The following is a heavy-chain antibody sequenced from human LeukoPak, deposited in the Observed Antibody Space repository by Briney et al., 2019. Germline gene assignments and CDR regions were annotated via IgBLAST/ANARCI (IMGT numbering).Heavy chain of an antibody. CDR1: GGSISSYY. V-gene: IGHV4-59*01. CDR3: ARSVDPEYYYHMDV. D-gene: IGHD4-23*01. CDR2: IYYSGST. Sequence: SETLSLTCTVSGGSISSYYWSWIRQPPGKGLEWIGYIYYSGSTNYNPSLKSRVIISVDTSKNQFSLKLSSVTAADTAVYYCARSVDPEYYYHMDVWGKGTTVTVSS. J-gene: IGHJ6*03.